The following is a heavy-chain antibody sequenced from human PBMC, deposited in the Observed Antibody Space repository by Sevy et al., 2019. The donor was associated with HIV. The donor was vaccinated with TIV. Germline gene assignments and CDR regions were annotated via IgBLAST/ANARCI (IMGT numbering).Heavy chain of an antibody. CDR1: GFNVGDYV. CDR3: TRAMYYHDSGTYYGMDV. J-gene: IGHJ6*02. D-gene: IGHD3-16*01. V-gene: IGHV3-49*03. CDR2: IRSKAYGETS. Sequence: GGSLRLSCRASGFNVGDYVMNWFRQAPGKGLDWVGFIRSKAYGETSEYAASVKGRVTISREDSKGIAYLQMHRLKTEDTGRYYCTRAMYYHDSGTYYGMDVWGQGTTVTVSS.